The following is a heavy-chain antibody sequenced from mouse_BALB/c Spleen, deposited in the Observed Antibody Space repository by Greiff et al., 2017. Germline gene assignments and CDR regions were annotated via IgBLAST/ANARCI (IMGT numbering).Heavy chain of an antibody. CDR3: TRSGYYGSSPTFAY. J-gene: IGHJ3*01. CDR2: IYPGNSDT. Sequence: VQLKQSGTVLARPGASVKMSCKASGYTFTSYWMHWVKQRPGQGLEWIGAIYPGNSDTSYNQKFKGKAKLTAVTSTSTAYMELSSLTNEDSAVYYCTRSGYYGSSPTFAYWGQGTLVTVSA. V-gene: IGHV1-5*01. D-gene: IGHD1-1*01. CDR1: GYTFTSYW.